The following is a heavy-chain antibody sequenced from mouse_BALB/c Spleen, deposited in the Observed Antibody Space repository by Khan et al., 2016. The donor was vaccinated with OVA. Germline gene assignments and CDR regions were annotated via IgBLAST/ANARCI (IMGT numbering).Heavy chain of an antibody. J-gene: IGHJ1*01. Sequence: QVQLKESGPGLVAPSQSLSITCTVSGFSLTSYGVHWVRQPPGKGLEWLGVIWTGGSTNYNSALMSRLSISKDNSKSQVFLKMNSLQTDDTAMYYCARYYGNYGWYCDVWGAGTTGTVSS. D-gene: IGHD2-1*01. V-gene: IGHV2-9*02. CDR1: GFSLTSYG. CDR2: IWTGGST. CDR3: ARYYGNYGWYCDV.